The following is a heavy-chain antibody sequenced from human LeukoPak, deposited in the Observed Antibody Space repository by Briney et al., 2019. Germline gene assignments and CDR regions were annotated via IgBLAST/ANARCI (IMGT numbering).Heavy chain of an antibody. CDR3: ATGTWGSPFDY. Sequence: QPGGSLRLSCAASGFTFDDHSMHWVRQAPGRGLEWVSGITWNSDAIDYTDSVKGRFTISRDNAKTSLYPQMSSLRSEDTALYYCATGTWGSPFDYWGQGSLVTVSS. D-gene: IGHD7-27*01. CDR1: GFTFDDHS. J-gene: IGHJ4*02. V-gene: IGHV3-9*01. CDR2: ITWNSDAI.